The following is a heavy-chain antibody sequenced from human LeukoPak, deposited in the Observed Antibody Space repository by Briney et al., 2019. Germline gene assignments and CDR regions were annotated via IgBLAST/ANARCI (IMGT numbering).Heavy chain of an antibody. CDR3: ASYYDTSGYLDY. CDR2: IYYSGST. J-gene: IGHJ4*02. D-gene: IGHD3-22*01. Sequence: SSETLSLTCTVSSASISSYYWSWIRQPPGKGLEWIGYIYYSGSTNYNPSLKSRVSISVDTSKSQISLKLNSVTAADTAVYYCASYYDTSGYLDYWGQGTLVTVSS. CDR1: SASISSYY. V-gene: IGHV4-59*08.